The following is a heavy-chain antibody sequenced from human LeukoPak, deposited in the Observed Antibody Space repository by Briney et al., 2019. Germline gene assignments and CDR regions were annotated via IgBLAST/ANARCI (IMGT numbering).Heavy chain of an antibody. CDR1: GFTFSSYG. CDR2: IKPDGNDK. CDR3: AKGYSGSYPLFDY. D-gene: IGHD1-26*01. J-gene: IGHJ4*02. Sequence: QSGGSLRLSCAASGFTFSSYGMHWVRQAPGKGLEWVATIKPDGNDKYFVDSVKGRFTISRDNAKNSLYLQMNSLRAEDTALYYCAKGYSGSYPLFDYWGQGTLVTVSS. V-gene: IGHV3-7*03.